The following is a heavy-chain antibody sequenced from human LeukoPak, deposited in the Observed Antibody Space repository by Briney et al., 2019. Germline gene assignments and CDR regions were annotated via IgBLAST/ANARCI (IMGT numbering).Heavy chain of an antibody. CDR3: ARGGCCSSTSCYRFDP. J-gene: IGHJ5*02. CDR2: MNPNSGNT. D-gene: IGHD2-2*01. V-gene: IGHV1-8*03. CDR1: GYTFTSYD. Sequence: ASVKVSCKASGYTFTSYDINWVRQATGQGLEWMGWMNPNSGNTGYAQKFQGRVTITRNTSISTAYMELSSLRSEDTAVYYCARGGCCSSTSCYRFDPWGQGTLVTVSS.